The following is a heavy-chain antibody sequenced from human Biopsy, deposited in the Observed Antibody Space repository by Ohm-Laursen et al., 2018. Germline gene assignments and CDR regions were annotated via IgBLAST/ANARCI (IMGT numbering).Heavy chain of an antibody. CDR1: GGTFQKYG. CDR3: ARGVTIFAELITRIDY. D-gene: IGHD3-3*01. V-gene: IGHV1-69*10. CDR2: IIPMLGTV. Sequence: SVKVSCKASGGTFQKYGVTWVRQAPGQGLEWMGGIIPMLGTVQYARKLRGRVTITADKPTSTAYMELTSLTSDDTAVYYCARGVTIFAELITRIDYWGQGTLVTVSS. J-gene: IGHJ4*02.